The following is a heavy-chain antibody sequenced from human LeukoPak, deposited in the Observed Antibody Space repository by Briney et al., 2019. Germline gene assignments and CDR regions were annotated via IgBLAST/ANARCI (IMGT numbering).Heavy chain of an antibody. Sequence: PSETLSLTCAVSGGSISSGGYSWSWTRQPPGKGLEWIGYIYHSGSTYYNPSLKSRVTISVDRSKNQFSLKLSSVTAADTAVYYCARAYCSGGSCYDWFDPWGQGTLVTVS. D-gene: IGHD2-15*01. CDR3: ARAYCSGGSCYDWFDP. CDR1: GGSISSGGYS. CDR2: IYHSGST. V-gene: IGHV4-30-2*01. J-gene: IGHJ5*02.